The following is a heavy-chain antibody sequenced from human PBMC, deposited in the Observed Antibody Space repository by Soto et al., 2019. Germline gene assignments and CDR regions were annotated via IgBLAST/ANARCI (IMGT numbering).Heavy chain of an antibody. J-gene: IGHJ6*02. D-gene: IGHD6-19*01. CDR1: GYTFSSYG. CDR3: ARGGYYVSSGSSNYHYYGMSV. V-gene: IGHV1-18*01. Sequence: QVQLVQSGAEVKKPGASVKVSCKASGYTFSSYGINWVRQAPGQGLEWLGWISAYDGYTNYAQIRQGRVSMNTDTSTKTAYMELRSLRSDDTGVYYCARGGYYVSSGSSNYHYYGMSVWGQGTSVTGSS. CDR2: ISAYDGYT.